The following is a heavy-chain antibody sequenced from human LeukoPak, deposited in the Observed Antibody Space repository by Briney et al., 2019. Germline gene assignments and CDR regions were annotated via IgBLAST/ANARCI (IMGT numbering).Heavy chain of an antibody. V-gene: IGHV4-59*11. D-gene: IGHD3-16*01. CDR2: IYNSGST. CDR3: ARGGVLKSVDY. Sequence: SETPSLTCTVSGGFISGHYWTWIRQPPGKGLEWIGYIYNSGSTKYSPSLKSRVTISVDTSKNQFSLKLSSVTAADTAVYYCARGGVLKSVDYWGQGTLVAVSS. J-gene: IGHJ4*02. CDR1: GGFISGHY.